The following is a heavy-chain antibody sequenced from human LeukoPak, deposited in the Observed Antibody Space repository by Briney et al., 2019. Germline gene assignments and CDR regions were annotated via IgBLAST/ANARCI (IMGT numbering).Heavy chain of an antibody. CDR3: ARNAGYSDLNY. Sequence: SETLSLTCTVSGDSFSSNNYWTWVRQPRGKGLEWIGEIYRSGATNYSPSLRGRVTVSLDKSKNQFSLRLNSVTAADTAIYYCARNAGYSDLNYWGQGVLVTVSS. D-gene: IGHD3-22*01. V-gene: IGHV4-4*02. J-gene: IGHJ4*02. CDR2: IYRSGAT. CDR1: GDSFSSNNY.